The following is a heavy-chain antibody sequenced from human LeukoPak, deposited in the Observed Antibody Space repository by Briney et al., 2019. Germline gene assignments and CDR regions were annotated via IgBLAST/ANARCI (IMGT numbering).Heavy chain of an antibody. CDR3: ARHLRGEQQLSGFDY. CDR1: GGSISSSIYY. J-gene: IGHJ4*02. V-gene: IGHV4-39*01. Sequence: KPSETLSLTCSVSGGSISSSIYYWGWIRQPPGKGLEWIGSIYYSGSTYYNPSLKSRVTISVDTSKNQFSLKLSSVTAADTAVYYCARHLRGEQQLSGFDYWGQGTPVTVSS. CDR2: IYYSGST. D-gene: IGHD6-13*01.